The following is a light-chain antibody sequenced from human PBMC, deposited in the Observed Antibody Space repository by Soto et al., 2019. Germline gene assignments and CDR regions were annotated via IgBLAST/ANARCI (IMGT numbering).Light chain of an antibody. CDR3: QQDLRPPLT. J-gene: IGKJ3*01. CDR2: KAS. Sequence: DIEMTQSPSTLSASVGDRVTITCRASQSVSIWLAWYQQKPGKAPKLLIYKASSLETGVPSRFSGSGSGTQFTLTISGLQPDDSATYYCQQDLRPPLTFGPGTKVDIK. V-gene: IGKV1-5*03. CDR1: QSVSIW.